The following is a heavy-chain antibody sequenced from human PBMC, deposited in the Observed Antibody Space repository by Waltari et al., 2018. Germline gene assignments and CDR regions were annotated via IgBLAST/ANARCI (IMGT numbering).Heavy chain of an antibody. V-gene: IGHV4-39*01. CDR1: GCSTTSRSYY. Sequence: RQLKESGPGLVKPSETLSLTSALSGCSTTSRSYYWGWIRKPPGKGLEWIGCIYYSGSTYYNPSLKSRVTISVDTSKNQFSLKLSSVTAADTAVYYCARGPRVPAAPWDYFDYWGQGTLVTVSS. CDR2: IYYSGST. D-gene: IGHD2-2*01. J-gene: IGHJ4*02. CDR3: ARGPRVPAAPWDYFDY.